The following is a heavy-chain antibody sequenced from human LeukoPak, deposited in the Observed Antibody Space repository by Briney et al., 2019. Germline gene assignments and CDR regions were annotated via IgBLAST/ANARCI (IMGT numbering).Heavy chain of an antibody. CDR3: ARVIAAAGGDY. CDR2: ISSSSSYI. V-gene: IGHV3-21*01. J-gene: IGHJ4*02. Sequence: PGGSLRLSCAASGFTFSGYTMNWVRQAPGKGLEWVSSISSSSSYIYYADSVKGRFTISRDNAKNSLYLQMNSLRAEDTAVYYCARVIAAAGGDYWGQGTLVTVSS. D-gene: IGHD6-13*01. CDR1: GFTFSGYT.